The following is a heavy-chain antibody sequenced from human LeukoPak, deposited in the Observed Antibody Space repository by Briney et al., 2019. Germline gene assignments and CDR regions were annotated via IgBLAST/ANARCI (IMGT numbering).Heavy chain of an antibody. CDR2: ISGSGGST. V-gene: IGHV3-23*01. D-gene: IGHD2-2*01. CDR1: GFTFSSYA. Sequence: GGSLRLSCAASGFTFSSYAMSWVRQAPGKGLEWVSAISGSGGSTYYADSVKGRFTISRDNSKNTLYLQMNSLRAEDTAVYYCAKDLRCSSTSCDDAFDIWGQGTMVTVSS. CDR3: AKDLRCSSTSCDDAFDI. J-gene: IGHJ3*02.